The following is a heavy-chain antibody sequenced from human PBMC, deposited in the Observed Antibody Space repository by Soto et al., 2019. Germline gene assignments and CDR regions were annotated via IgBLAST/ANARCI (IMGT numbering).Heavy chain of an antibody. D-gene: IGHD3-9*01. CDR2: ISYDGSNK. J-gene: IGHJ6*02. CDR1: GFTFSSYG. CDR3: AKDGALYYDILTQLKTYYYYGMDV. V-gene: IGHV3-30*18. Sequence: QVQLVESGGGVVQPGRSLRLSCAASGFTFSSYGMHWVRQAPGKGLEWVAVISYDGSNKYYADSVKGRFTISRDNSKNTLYLQMNSLRAEDTAVYYCAKDGALYYDILTQLKTYYYYGMDVWGQGTTVTVSS.